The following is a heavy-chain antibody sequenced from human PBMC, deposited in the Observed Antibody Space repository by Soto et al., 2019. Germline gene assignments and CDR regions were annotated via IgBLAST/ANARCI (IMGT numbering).Heavy chain of an antibody. Sequence: ASVKVSCKASGYTFTRYCISWVRQAPGQGLEWMGWISAYNGNTNYAQKLQGRVTMTTDTSTSTAYMELRSLRSDDTAVYYCARDHHNPYYYGSGSRGDYWGQGTLVAVS. J-gene: IGHJ4*02. CDR3: ARDHHNPYYYGSGSRGDY. CDR1: GYTFTRYC. CDR2: ISAYNGNT. V-gene: IGHV1-18*01. D-gene: IGHD3-10*01.